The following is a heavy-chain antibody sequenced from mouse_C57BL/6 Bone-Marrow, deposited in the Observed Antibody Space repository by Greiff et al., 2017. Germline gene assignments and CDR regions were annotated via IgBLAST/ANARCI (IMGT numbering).Heavy chain of an antibody. Sequence: EESGPGLVKPSQSLSLTCSVTGYSITSGYYWNWIRQFPGNKLEWMGYISYDGSNNYNPSLKNRISITRDTSKNQFFLKLNSVTTEDTATYYCARDSLWYFDVWGTGTTVTVSS. CDR2: ISYDGSN. CDR1: GYSITSGYY. V-gene: IGHV3-6*01. CDR3: ARDSLWYFDV. D-gene: IGHD6-2*01. J-gene: IGHJ1*03.